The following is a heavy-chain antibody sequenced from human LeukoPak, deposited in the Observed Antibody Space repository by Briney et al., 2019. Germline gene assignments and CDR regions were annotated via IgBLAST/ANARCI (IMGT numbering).Heavy chain of an antibody. J-gene: IGHJ5*02. Sequence: GASVNVSCKASGYSFIDYHIHWVRQAPGQGLECIGWISARSGATKYYLERVQGRFTMTRDTSISTAYMELSGLTYDDTAMYLCARDVIMGGSQGWFDPWGQGTLVTVSS. CDR1: GYSFIDYH. D-gene: IGHD2-8*01. CDR2: ISARSGAT. CDR3: ARDVIMGGSQGWFDP. V-gene: IGHV1-2*02.